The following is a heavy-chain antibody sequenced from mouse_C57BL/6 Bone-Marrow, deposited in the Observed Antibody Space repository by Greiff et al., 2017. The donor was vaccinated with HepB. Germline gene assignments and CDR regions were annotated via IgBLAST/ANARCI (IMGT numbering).Heavy chain of an antibody. CDR2: INPGSGGT. V-gene: IGHV1-54*01. D-gene: IGHD1-1*01. Sequence: VQLQQSGAELVRPGTSVKVSCKASGYAFTNYLIEWVKQRPGQGLELIGVINPGSGGTNYNEKFKGKATLTADKSSSTAYMQLSSLTSEDSAVYFCARPYYYGSSLDYWGQGTTLTVSS. CDR1: GYAFTNYL. CDR3: ARPYYYGSSLDY. J-gene: IGHJ2*01.